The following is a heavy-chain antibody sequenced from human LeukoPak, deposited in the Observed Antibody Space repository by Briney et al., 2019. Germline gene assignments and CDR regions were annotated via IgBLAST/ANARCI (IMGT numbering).Heavy chain of an antibody. CDR2: IIPILGIA. Sequence: SVKVSCKASGGTFSSYAISWVRHAPGQGLEWMGRIIPILGIANYAQKFQGRVTITADKSTSTAYMELSSLRSEDTAVYYCAGNVLRFLEWSYNWFDPWGQGTLVTVSS. D-gene: IGHD3-3*01. CDR1: GGTFSSYA. CDR3: AGNVLRFLEWSYNWFDP. J-gene: IGHJ5*02. V-gene: IGHV1-69*04.